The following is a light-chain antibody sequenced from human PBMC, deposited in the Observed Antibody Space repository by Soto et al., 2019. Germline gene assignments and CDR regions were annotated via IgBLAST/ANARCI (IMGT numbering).Light chain of an antibody. CDR2: GAS. CDR3: QHYRTS. CDR1: QSVSSSY. J-gene: IGKJ4*01. Sequence: EIVLTQSPGTLSLSPGERATLSCRASQSVSSSYLAWYQQKPGQPPRLLIYGASSRATGIPDRFSGSGSGTDFTLTITRLEPEVFAVYYCQHYRTSFGGGMKVEIK. V-gene: IGKV3-20*01.